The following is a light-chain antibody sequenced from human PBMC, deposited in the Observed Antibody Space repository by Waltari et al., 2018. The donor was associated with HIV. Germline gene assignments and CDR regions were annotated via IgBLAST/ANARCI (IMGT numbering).Light chain of an antibody. V-gene: IGLV8-61*01. J-gene: IGLJ3*02. CDR1: SGSVSTSYY. CDR3: QSYDDNFSGLWV. Sequence: QTVVTQEPSFSVSPGGTVTLTCGLSSGSVSTSYYPSWYQQTPGPAPRTLIYSTNTLSSGVPVRFSGSKSGVSASLAISGLQTEDEGDYYCQSYDDNFSGLWVFGGGTKLTVL. CDR2: STN.